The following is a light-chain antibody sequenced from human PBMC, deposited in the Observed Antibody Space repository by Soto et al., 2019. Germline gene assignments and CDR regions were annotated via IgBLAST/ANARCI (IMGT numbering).Light chain of an antibody. Sequence: DIQMTQSPSTLSASVGDRVTITCGASQSIRIYLNWYQQKPGKAPELLIFAASSLQSGVPSSFSGSGSGTDFTLTISSLQHEDFATNYCQQSGDTPPWTFGQGTKVDIK. CDR2: AAS. V-gene: IGKV1-39*01. J-gene: IGKJ1*01. CDR1: QSIRIY. CDR3: QQSGDTPPWT.